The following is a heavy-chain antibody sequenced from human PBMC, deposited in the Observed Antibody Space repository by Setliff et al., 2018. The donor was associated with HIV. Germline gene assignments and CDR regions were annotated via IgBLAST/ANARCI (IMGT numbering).Heavy chain of an antibody. V-gene: IGHV4-34*04. CDR2: INHGGST. J-gene: IGHJ6*03. CDR1: GGSFSGYY. Sequence: PSETLSLTCAVYGGSFSGYYWTWIRQPPGKGLEWIGEINHGGSTNNNPSLKSRATMSVDTSKNQFSLRLSSVTAADTAVYYCARGRNYGSPYFYYMDAWANGTTVTVSS. CDR3: ARGRNYGSPYFYYMDA. D-gene: IGHD3-10*01.